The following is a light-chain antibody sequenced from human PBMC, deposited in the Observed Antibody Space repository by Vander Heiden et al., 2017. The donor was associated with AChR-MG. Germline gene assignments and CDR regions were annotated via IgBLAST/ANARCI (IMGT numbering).Light chain of an antibody. J-gene: IGLJ1*01. CDR3: SSYTSSSTPYYV. V-gene: IGLV2-14*01. Sequence: QSALTQPASVSGSPGQSITLSCTGTSSDVGGYNYVSWYQQHPGKAPKLMIYDVSKRPSGVSNRFSGSKSGNTASLTSSGRQAEDEADYYCSSYTSSSTPYYVFGTGTKVTVL. CDR2: DVS. CDR1: SSDVGGYNY.